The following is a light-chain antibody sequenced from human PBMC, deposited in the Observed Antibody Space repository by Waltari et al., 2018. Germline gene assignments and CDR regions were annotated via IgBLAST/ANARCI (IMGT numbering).Light chain of an antibody. Sequence: DIQMTQSPSSLSASVGDRVTITCRASQGINNYLSWYQQKPGKTPKRLIYYASSLESGVPSRFSGSGSGTDYSLTIRSLQPEDFATYFCQQYDNFPLTFGGGTKVEIK. V-gene: IGKV1-33*01. CDR2: YAS. CDR1: QGINNY. J-gene: IGKJ4*01. CDR3: QQYDNFPLT.